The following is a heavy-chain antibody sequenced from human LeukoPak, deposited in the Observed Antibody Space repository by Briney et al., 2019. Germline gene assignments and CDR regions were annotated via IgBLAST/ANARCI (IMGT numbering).Heavy chain of an antibody. CDR1: GFTFSSYW. CDR2: IKPDGSQI. CDR3: ARGIDY. Sequence: PGGTLRLSCAASGFTFSSYWMTWVRQAPGKGLEWVANIKPDGSQIYYVDSVKGRFTISRDNAKNSLYLQMNILRVEYTSVYYCARGIDYWGRGTLVTVSS. J-gene: IGHJ4*02. V-gene: IGHV3-7*03.